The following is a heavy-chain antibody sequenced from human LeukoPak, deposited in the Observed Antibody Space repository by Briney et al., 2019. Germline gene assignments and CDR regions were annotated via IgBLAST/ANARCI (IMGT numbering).Heavy chain of an antibody. CDR3: ARDEKREFRHYYYYGMDV. J-gene: IGHJ6*02. CDR1: GGSFSGYY. CDR2: INHSGST. Sequence: SETLSLTCAVYGGSFSGYYWSWIRQPPGKGLEWIGEINHSGSTNYNPSLKSRVTISVDTSKNQFSLKLSSVTAADTAVYYCARDEKREFRHYYYYGMDVWGQGTTVTVSS. V-gene: IGHV4-34*01. D-gene: IGHD3-10*01.